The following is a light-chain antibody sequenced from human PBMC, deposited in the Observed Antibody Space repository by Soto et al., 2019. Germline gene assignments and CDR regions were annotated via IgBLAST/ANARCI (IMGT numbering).Light chain of an antibody. CDR3: CSYGGSYAPYV. J-gene: IGLJ1*01. Sequence: QSVLTQPASVSGSPGQSITISCTGTNSDLGSYNLVSWFQQHPGEAPKRMIYDVTKRPSGVPDRFSGAKSGNTASLTISGLQPEDEADYYCCSYGGSYAPYVFGTGTKVTVL. CDR2: DVT. CDR1: NSDLGSYNL. V-gene: IGLV2-23*02.